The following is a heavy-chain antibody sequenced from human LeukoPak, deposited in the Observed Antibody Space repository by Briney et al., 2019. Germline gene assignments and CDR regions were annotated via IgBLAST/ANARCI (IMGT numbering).Heavy chain of an antibody. D-gene: IGHD3-10*01. CDR3: ARDLGDTYGSVGDFDY. CDR2: INPDSGGT. J-gene: IGHJ4*02. CDR1: GYTFTGYY. Sequence: ASVKVSCKASGYTFTGYYMHWVRQAPGQGLEWMGWINPDSGGTIYAQNFQGRVTMTRDTSISTAYVELSSLRSDDTAVYYCARDLGDTYGSVGDFDYWGQGTLVTVSS. V-gene: IGHV1-2*02.